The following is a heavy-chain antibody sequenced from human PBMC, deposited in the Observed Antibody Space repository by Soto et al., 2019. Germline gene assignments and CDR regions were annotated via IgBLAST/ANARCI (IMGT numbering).Heavy chain of an antibody. CDR3: ASASYNWNYFY. V-gene: IGHV4-34*01. D-gene: IGHD1-7*01. CDR1: GGSFSGYY. J-gene: IGHJ4*02. Sequence: SETLSLTCAVYGGSFSGYYWSWIRQPPGKGLEWIGEINHSGSTNYNPSLKSRVTISVDTSKNQFSLKLSSVTAADTAVYYCASASYNWNYFYWGQGTLVTVSS. CDR2: INHSGST.